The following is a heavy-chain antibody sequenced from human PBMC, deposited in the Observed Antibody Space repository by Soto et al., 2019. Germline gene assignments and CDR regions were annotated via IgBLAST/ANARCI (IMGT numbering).Heavy chain of an antibody. CDR1: GFTFNTCA. V-gene: IGHV3-23*01. J-gene: IGHJ3*02. CDR3: AKEYIVTTIADAFDI. Sequence: EVQLLESGGGLVQPGGSLRLSCAASGFTFNTCAMTWVRQAPGKGLEWVSTISGSSTSTFYADSVKGRFTISRDNSKNMLYLQMDGLRAEDTAVYYCAKEYIVTTIADAFDIWGQGTMVTVSP. CDR2: ISGSSTST. D-gene: IGHD5-12*01.